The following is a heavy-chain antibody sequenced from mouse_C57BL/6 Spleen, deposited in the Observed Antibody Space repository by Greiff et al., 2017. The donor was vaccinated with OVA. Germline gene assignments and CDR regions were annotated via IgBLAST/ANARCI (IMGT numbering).Heavy chain of an antibody. V-gene: IGHV5-4*01. CDR3: ASEYGNYLYYFDY. CDR2: LSAGGSYT. CDR1: GFTFSSYA. Sequence: EVQLQESGGGLVKPGGSLKLSCEASGFTFSSYAMSWVRQTPEKRLEWVAILSAGGSYTYYPDNVKGRFTISRDNAKNNLYLQMSKLKSEDTAMDYCASEYGNYLYYFDYWGQGTTLTVSS. J-gene: IGHJ2*01. D-gene: IGHD2-10*02.